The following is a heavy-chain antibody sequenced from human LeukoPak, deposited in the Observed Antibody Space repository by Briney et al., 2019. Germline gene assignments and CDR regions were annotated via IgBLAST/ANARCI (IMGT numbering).Heavy chain of an antibody. V-gene: IGHV3-7*01. D-gene: IGHD6-13*01. Sequence: GGSLRLSCAASGFTFSSYWMSWVRQAPGKGLEWVANIKQDGSEKYYVDSVKGRFTIPRDNAKNSLYLQMNSLRAEDTAVYYCARDLRQQLDSGTGDYWGQGTLVTVSS. J-gene: IGHJ4*02. CDR1: GFTFSSYW. CDR3: ARDLRQQLDSGTGDY. CDR2: IKQDGSEK.